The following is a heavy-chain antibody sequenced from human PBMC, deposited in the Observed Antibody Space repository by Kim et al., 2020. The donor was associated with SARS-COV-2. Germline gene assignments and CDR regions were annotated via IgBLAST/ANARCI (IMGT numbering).Heavy chain of an antibody. D-gene: IGHD5-12*01. J-gene: IGHJ4*02. Sequence: YAAPVKDRFTISRDDTRNTLYLQMNSLKTEDTAVYYCITTVGHSGYDVGYWGQGTLVTVSS. V-gene: IGHV3-15*01. CDR3: ITTVGHSGYDVGY.